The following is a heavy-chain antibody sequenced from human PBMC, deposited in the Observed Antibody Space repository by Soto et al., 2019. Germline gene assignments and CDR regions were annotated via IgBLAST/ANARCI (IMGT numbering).Heavy chain of an antibody. CDR1: GFTFSAYT. Sequence: PGGSLRLSCAASGFTFSAYTITWVRQAPGKGLDWVSSIRGGGDIIRYADSVKGRFNLSRDNAKNSLFLQMNSLRAEDTALYFCARGSSASGYDYWGQGTLVTVSS. J-gene: IGHJ4*02. D-gene: IGHD3-10*01. CDR2: IRGGGDII. V-gene: IGHV3-48*01. CDR3: ARGSSASGYDY.